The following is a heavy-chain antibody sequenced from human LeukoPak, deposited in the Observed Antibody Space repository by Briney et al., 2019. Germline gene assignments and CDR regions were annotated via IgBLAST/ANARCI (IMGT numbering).Heavy chain of an antibody. CDR2: IYYSGST. J-gene: IGHJ2*01. Sequence: KPSETLSLTCTVSGGSISSSSYYWGWIRQPPGKGLEWIGSIYYSGSTYYNPSLKSRVTISVDTSKNQFSLKLSSVTAADTAVYYRARHLSHPWDFDLWGRGTLVTVSS. CDR3: ARHLSHPWDFDL. CDR1: GGSISSSSYY. V-gene: IGHV4-39*01.